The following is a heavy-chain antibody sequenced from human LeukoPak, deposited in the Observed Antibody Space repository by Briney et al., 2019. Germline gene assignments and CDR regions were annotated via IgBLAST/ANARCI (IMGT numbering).Heavy chain of an antibody. CDR3: ARELKMATLTDAFDI. J-gene: IGHJ3*02. CDR2: INPSGGNT. D-gene: IGHD5-24*01. CDR1: GYTFTNYY. V-gene: IGHV1-46*01. Sequence: ASVKVSCKASGYTFTNYYMHWVRQAPGQGLEWMGIINPSGGNTDYAQKFQGRVTMTRDTSTSTVYMELSSLRSEDTAVYYCARELKMATLTDAFDIWGQGTMVTVSS.